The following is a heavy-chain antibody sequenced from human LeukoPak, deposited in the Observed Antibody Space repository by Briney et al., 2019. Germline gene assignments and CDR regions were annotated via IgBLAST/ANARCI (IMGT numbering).Heavy chain of an antibody. Sequence: GGSLRLSCAASGFTFSSYGMHWVRQAPGKGLEWVAFIRYDGSNKYYADSVKGRFTISRDNSKNTLYLQMISLRAEDTAVYYCAADLWFQPTLDWFDPWGQGTLVTVSS. D-gene: IGHD2-21*01. CDR2: IRYDGSNK. CDR1: GFTFSSYG. V-gene: IGHV3-30*02. CDR3: AADLWFQPTLDWFDP. J-gene: IGHJ5*02.